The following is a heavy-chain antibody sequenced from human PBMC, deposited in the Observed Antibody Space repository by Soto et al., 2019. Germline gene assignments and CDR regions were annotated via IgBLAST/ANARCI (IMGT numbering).Heavy chain of an antibody. J-gene: IGHJ4*02. Sequence: QVQLVQSGAEVREPGASVKVSCKASGYIFTNYDINWVRQATGQGPEWMGWMSPKNGDTGYAQKFQGRVTMTRDTSISTAYMELSSLRSEDTAVYYCARGVDAGVDYWGQGILVTVSS. V-gene: IGHV1-8*01. CDR3: ARGVDAGVDY. CDR2: MSPKNGDT. CDR1: GYIFTNYD. D-gene: IGHD2-15*01.